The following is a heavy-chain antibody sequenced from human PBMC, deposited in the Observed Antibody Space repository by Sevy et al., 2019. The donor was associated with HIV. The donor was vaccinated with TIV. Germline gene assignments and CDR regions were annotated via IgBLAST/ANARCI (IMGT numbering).Heavy chain of an antibody. D-gene: IGHD2-15*01. J-gene: IGHJ6*02. Sequence: GESLKISCQASGYKFSNYRIAWVRQMPGKGLEWMGKIDPGESYTSYSPSFQGHVTITADKSVSSVYLQWSSLKASDTATYYCAKNKDIVTEIAASSYGLDVWGQGTTVTVSS. CDR3: AKNKDIVTEIAASSYGLDV. V-gene: IGHV5-10-1*01. CDR2: IDPGESYT. CDR1: GYKFSNYR.